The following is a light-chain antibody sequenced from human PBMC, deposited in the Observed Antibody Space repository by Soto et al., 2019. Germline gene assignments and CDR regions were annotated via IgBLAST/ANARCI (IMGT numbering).Light chain of an antibody. J-gene: IGKJ2*01. Sequence: EIVLTQSPGTLSLSPGERATLSCRASQSVSSSYLAWYQQKPGQAPRLLIYGASNRVTGIPDRFSGSGSGTDFTLTISRLEPEDFAVYYCQHYGSSPGYTFGQGTKLEIK. V-gene: IGKV3-20*01. CDR3: QHYGSSPGYT. CDR2: GAS. CDR1: QSVSSSY.